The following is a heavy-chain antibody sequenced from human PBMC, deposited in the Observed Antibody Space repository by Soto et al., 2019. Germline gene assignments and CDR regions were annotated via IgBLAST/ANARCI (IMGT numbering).Heavy chain of an antibody. D-gene: IGHD6-13*01. CDR1: GGSISSYY. CDR2: TYYSGST. V-gene: IGHV4-59*01. J-gene: IGHJ5*01. CDR3: ARRYSSSWYWFDS. Sequence: SETLSLTCTVSGGSISSYYWSWIRQPPGKGLEWIGDTYYSGSTNYNPSLKGRVTISLDTSKSQFSLKVSSVTAADTAVYYCARRYSSSWYWFDSWGQGTLVTVSS.